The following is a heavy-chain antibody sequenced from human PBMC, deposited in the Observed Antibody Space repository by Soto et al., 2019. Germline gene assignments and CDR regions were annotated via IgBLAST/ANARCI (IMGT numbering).Heavy chain of an antibody. CDR2: TYYRSKWYN. CDR3: ARARPYSSGWYPIDI. J-gene: IGHJ3*02. V-gene: IGHV6-1*01. CDR1: GDSVSSNSAA. Sequence: SQTLSLTCAISGDSVSSNSAAWNWIRQSPSRGLEWLGRTYYRSKWYNDYAVPVKRRITINPDTSKNQFSLQLNSVTPEDAAVYYCARARPYSSGWYPIDIWGQGTMVTVSS. D-gene: IGHD6-19*01.